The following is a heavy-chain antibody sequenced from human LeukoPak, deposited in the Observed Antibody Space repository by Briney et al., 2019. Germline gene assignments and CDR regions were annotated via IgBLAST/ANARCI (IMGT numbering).Heavy chain of an antibody. J-gene: IGHJ6*02. Sequence: PGGSLRLFCAASGFTFSSYAMSWVRQAPGKGLEWVSAISGSGGSTYYADSVKGRFTISRDNSKNTLYLQMNSLRAEDTAVYYCAKDRLDTAMGSGMDVWGQGTTVTVSS. CDR3: AKDRLDTAMGSGMDV. V-gene: IGHV3-23*01. CDR2: ISGSGGST. CDR1: GFTFSSYA. D-gene: IGHD5-18*01.